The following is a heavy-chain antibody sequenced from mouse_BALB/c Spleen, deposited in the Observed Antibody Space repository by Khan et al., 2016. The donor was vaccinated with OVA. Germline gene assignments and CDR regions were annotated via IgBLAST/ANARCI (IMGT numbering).Heavy chain of an antibody. V-gene: IGHV1-20*02. CDR1: GYSFTGYF. J-gene: IGHJ2*01. D-gene: IGHD1-1*01. CDR3: ARVNRSDFDY. Sequence: VQLQQSGPELVKPGASVKISCKASGYSFTGYFMNWVMQSHGKSLEWIGRINPHVGETLFNPKFKGKATLTVDESSSTAHMELRRLASEDSAVYYCARVNRSDFDYWGQGTTLTVSS. CDR2: INPHVGET.